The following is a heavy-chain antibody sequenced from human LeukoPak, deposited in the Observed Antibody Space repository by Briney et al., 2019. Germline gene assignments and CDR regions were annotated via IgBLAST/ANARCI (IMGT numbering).Heavy chain of an antibody. J-gene: IGHJ4*02. CDR2: ISSSGSTI. CDR1: GFTFSDYY. D-gene: IGHD3-16*01. V-gene: IGHV3-11*04. CDR3: ARVAPLSSTRDYRYYFDY. Sequence: PGGSLRLSCAASGFTFSDYYMSWIRQAPGKGLEWVSYISSSGSTIYYADSVKGRFTISRDNAKNSLYLQMNSLRAEDTAVYYCARVAPLSSTRDYRYYFDYWGQGTLVTVSS.